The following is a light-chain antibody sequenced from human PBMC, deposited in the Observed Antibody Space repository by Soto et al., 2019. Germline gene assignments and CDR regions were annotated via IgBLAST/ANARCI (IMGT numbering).Light chain of an antibody. V-gene: IGKV1-9*01. CDR2: GAS. Sequence: DIQLTQSPSFLSASVGDRVTITCRASQGTSSYLAWFQQKPGRAPKLLIYGASTLQSGVPARFSGSGSGTDFTLTISNLQPEDSATYYCQQLDSMPITFGQGTRLEIK. CDR1: QGTSSY. CDR3: QQLDSMPIT. J-gene: IGKJ5*01.